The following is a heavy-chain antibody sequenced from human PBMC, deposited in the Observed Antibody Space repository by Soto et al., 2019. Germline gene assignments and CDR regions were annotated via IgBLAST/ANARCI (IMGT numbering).Heavy chain of an antibody. CDR3: ARDLSGYYYGSGSYNYFDY. CDR1: GGSISSGDYY. J-gene: IGHJ4*02. CDR2: IYYSGST. Sequence: LSLTCTVSGGSISSGDYYWSWIRQPPGKGLEWIGYIYYSGSTYYNPSLKSRVTISVDTSKNQFSLKLSSVTAADTAVYYCARDLSGYYYGSGSYNYFDYWGQGTLVTVSS. V-gene: IGHV4-30-4*01. D-gene: IGHD3-10*01.